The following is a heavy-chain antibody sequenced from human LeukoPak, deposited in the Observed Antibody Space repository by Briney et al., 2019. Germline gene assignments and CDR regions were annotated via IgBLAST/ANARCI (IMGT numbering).Heavy chain of an antibody. CDR2: ISLNGSIR. V-gene: IGHV3-30*04. J-gene: IGHJ3*01. CDR3: AGGRGYYASPGSRSKWHFDY. Sequence: GGSLRLSCGASGVTLRSYGIHWVREAPGQGLEWGAVISLNGSIRYYADSVKGRFTISRDNAKNSLYLQMNSLRADDTAVYYCAGGRGYYASPGSRSKWHFDYWGQGTLVTVSS. CDR1: GVTLRSYG. D-gene: IGHD3-22*01.